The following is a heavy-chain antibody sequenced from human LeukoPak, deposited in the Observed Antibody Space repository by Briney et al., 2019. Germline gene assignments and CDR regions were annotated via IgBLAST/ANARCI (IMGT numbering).Heavy chain of an antibody. D-gene: IGHD1-1*01. V-gene: IGHV4-59*11. CDR1: GGSISSHY. CDR2: MYYSGST. CDR3: TRAVNVEYTGMDV. Sequence: SETLSLTCTVSGGSISSHYWSWIRQPPGKGLEWIGYMYYSGSTNYNPSLKSRVTISVDTSKNRFSLRLSSVAAADMAVYYCTRAVNVEYTGMDVWGQGTTVTVSS. J-gene: IGHJ6*02.